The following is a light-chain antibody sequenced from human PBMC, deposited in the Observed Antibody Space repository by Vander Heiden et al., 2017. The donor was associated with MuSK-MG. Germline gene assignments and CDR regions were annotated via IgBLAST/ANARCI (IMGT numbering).Light chain of an antibody. CDR1: TSAVGSCNV. Sequence: QPALTQPASVSGTPGQSITIPCPGPTSAVGSCNVATCSQPHPGKAPKLTLYEPRKRRSGVSNRFSGSKSGNTASLTISGLQADDEADYYCTSYAGRSTLVVFGGGTKVTVL. J-gene: IGLJ2*01. CDR2: EPR. V-gene: IGLV2-23*02. CDR3: TSYAGRSTLVV.